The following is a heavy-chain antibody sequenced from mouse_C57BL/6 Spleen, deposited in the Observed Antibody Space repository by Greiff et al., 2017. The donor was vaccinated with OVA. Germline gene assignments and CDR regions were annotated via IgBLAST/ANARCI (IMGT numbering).Heavy chain of an antibody. J-gene: IGHJ2*01. V-gene: IGHV1-55*01. CDR2: IYPGSGST. CDR3: ARNCGSSFDY. Sequence: QVQLQQPGAELVKPGASVKMSCKASGYTFTSYWITWVKQRPGQGLEWIGDIYPGSGSTTYNERFKSKATLTVDTSPSTAYMQLSSLTSEDSAVYYCARNCGSSFDYWGKGTTLTVSS. CDR1: GYTFTSYW. D-gene: IGHD1-1*01.